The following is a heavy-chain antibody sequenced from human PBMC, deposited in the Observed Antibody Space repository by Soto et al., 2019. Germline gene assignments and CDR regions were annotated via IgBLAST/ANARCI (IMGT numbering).Heavy chain of an antibody. D-gene: IGHD3-16*01. J-gene: IGHJ6*02. Sequence: QVQLQQWGAGLLKPSETLSLTCAVYGGSFSGYYWSWIRQPPGKGLEWIGEINHSESTKYNPSLKSRVTISGDTSRNQFSLKLTSVTAADTAVYYCARGLGTYYYAMDVWGQGTTVTVSS. CDR3: ARGLGTYYYAMDV. V-gene: IGHV4-34*01. CDR1: GGSFSGYY. CDR2: INHSEST.